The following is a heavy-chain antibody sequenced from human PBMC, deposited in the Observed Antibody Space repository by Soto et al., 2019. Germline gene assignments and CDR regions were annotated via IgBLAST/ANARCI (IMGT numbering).Heavy chain of an antibody. CDR1: GFTLSRYS. D-gene: IGHD3-3*01. V-gene: IGHV3-48*02. CDR2: ISSSSSTI. Sequence: GGSLIISCGASGFTLSRYSMNWVRPAPGKGLEWVSYISSSSSTIYYADSVKGRFTISRDNAKDSLYLQMDSLRDEDTAVYYCARDHRWDYDFWSGYGMDVWGQGTTVTVSS. J-gene: IGHJ6*02. CDR3: ARDHRWDYDFWSGYGMDV.